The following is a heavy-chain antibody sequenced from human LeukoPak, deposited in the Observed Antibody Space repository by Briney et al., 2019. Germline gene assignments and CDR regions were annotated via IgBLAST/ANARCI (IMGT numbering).Heavy chain of an antibody. D-gene: IGHD3-3*01. Sequence: GGSLRLSCAASGFTFSSYAMSWVRQAPGKGLEWLSSISGSGSSTYYADSVKGRFTISRDNSKNMLYLQMINLRADDTAVYFCAKVDGITIFEVFDYWGQGTLVTVSS. V-gene: IGHV3-23*01. CDR2: ISGSGSST. CDR1: GFTFSSYA. J-gene: IGHJ4*02. CDR3: AKVDGITIFEVFDY.